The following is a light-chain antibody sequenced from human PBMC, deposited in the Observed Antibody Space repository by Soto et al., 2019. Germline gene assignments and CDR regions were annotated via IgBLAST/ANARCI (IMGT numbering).Light chain of an antibody. J-gene: IGKJ1*01. CDR1: QGISSY. Sequence: AIRMTQSPSSFSASIGDRVTITCRASQGISSYLAWYQQKPGKAPKLLIYAASTLQSGVPSRFSGSGSGTDFTLTISCLQSEDFATYYCQQYYSYPPWTFGQGTKVEIK. CDR3: QQYYSYPPWT. CDR2: AAS. V-gene: IGKV1-8*01.